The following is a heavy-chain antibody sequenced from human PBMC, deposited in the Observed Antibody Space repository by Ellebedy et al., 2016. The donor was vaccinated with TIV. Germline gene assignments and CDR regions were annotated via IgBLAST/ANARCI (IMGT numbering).Heavy chain of an antibody. CDR1: GGSVSSGSYY. V-gene: IGHV4-39*07. CDR2: INHSGST. D-gene: IGHD3-22*01. J-gene: IGHJ4*02. Sequence: SETLSLTXTVSGGSVSSGSYYWSWIRQPPGKGLEWIGEINHSGSTNYNPSLKSRVTISVDTSKNQFSLKLSSVTAADTAVYYCAGRDYDSSGQSPTYYFDYWGQGTLVTVSS. CDR3: AGRDYDSSGQSPTYYFDY.